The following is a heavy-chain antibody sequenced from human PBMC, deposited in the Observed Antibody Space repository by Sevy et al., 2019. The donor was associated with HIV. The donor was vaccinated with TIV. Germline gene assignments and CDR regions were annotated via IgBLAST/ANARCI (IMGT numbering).Heavy chain of an antibody. Sequence: GGSLRLSCAGSGFSFKNVWMTWVRQTPGKGLEWVGHAKRKSDGGSIDYGSPVNGRFTISRDDSKDMLYLQMSSLKTEDTGVYYCATVLGAGAAGAFEIWGKGTIVTVSS. J-gene: IGHJ3*02. D-gene: IGHD1-26*01. CDR1: GFSFKNVW. CDR2: AKRKSDGGSI. V-gene: IGHV3-15*01. CDR3: ATVLGAGAAGAFEI.